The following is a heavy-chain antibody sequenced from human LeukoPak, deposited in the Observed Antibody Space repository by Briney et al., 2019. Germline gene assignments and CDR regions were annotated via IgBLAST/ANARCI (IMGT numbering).Heavy chain of an antibody. Sequence: GGSLRLSCAASGFTFSRHGMNWVRQAPGKGLEWVSSISSSSSYIYYADSVKGRFTISRDNAKNSLYLQMNSLRAEDTAVYYCARAHTTVITHFDYWGQGTLVTVSS. CDR1: GFTFSRHG. J-gene: IGHJ4*02. CDR2: ISSSSSYI. V-gene: IGHV3-21*01. CDR3: ARAHTTVITHFDY. D-gene: IGHD4-17*01.